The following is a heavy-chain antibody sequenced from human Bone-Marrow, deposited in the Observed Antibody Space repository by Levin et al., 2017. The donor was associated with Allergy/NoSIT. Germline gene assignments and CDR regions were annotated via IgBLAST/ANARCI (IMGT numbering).Heavy chain of an antibody. J-gene: IGHJ6*03. CDR1: GYTFSNYG. D-gene: IGHD1-14*01. V-gene: IGHV1-18*01. CDR2: ITAYNGIT. CDR3: AREPEGFHYYMDV. Sequence: ASVKVSCKASGYTFSNYGFSWVRQAPGQGLEWMGWITAYNGITRYGPKFQGRVTMTADTPTSTAYMELKDLTSDDTAVYYCAREPEGFHYYMDVWGAGTAVTVSS.